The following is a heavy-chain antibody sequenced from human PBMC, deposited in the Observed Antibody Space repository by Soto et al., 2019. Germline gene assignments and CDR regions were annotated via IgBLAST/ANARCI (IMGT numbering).Heavy chain of an antibody. CDR3: ATDLHYYDYIWGSYRYQRAFDI. V-gene: IGHV1-24*01. CDR1: GYTLTELS. D-gene: IGHD3-16*02. CDR2: FDPEDGET. Sequence: GASVKVSCKVSGYTLTELSMHWVRQAPGKGLEWMGGFDPEDGETIYAQKFQGRVTMTEDTSTDTAYMELSSLRSEDTAVYYCATDLHYYDYIWGSYRYQRAFDIWGQGTMVTVSS. J-gene: IGHJ3*02.